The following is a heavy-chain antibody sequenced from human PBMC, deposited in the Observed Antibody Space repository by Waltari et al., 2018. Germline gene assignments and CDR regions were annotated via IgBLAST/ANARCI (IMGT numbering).Heavy chain of an antibody. J-gene: IGHJ4*02. D-gene: IGHD6-6*01. CDR3: ARGPFGAAPHDY. V-gene: IGHV4-34*01. CDR2: INHSGST. Sequence: QVQLQQWGAGLLKPSETLSLTCAVYGGSFSGYYWSWIRQPPGKGLEWIGEINHSGSTNYNPSLKSRVTISVDTSKNQFSLKLSSVTAADTAGYYCARGPFGAAPHDYWGQGTLVTVSS. CDR1: GGSFSGYY.